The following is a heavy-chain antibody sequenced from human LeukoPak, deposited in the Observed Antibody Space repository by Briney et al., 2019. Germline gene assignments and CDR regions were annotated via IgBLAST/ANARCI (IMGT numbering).Heavy chain of an antibody. CDR2: INSDSIWI. V-gene: IGHV3-21*01. CDR1: GFSFRTYS. D-gene: IGHD1-26*01. CDR3: ARDAGGRTQREGWFDP. J-gene: IGHJ5*02. Sequence: PGGSLRLSCAASGFSFRTYSMNWVRQAPGKGLEGVSSINSDSIWIYYADSVRGRFTISRDNTRNSLYLQMNSLRVEDTAVYYCARDAGGRTQREGWFDPWGQGTLVTVSS.